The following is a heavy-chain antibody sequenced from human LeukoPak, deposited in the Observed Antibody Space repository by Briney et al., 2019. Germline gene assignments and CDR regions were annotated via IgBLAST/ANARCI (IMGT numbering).Heavy chain of an antibody. V-gene: IGHV1-18*01. CDR2: ISAYNGNT. CDR1: GYTFTSYG. Sequence: ASVKVSCKASGYTFTSYGISWVRQAPGQGLEWMGWISAYNGNTNYAQKLQGRVTMTTDTSTSTAYMELRSVRSDDTAVYYCARYCSSTSCHSDAFDIWGQGTMVTVSS. D-gene: IGHD2-2*01. J-gene: IGHJ3*02. CDR3: ARYCSSTSCHSDAFDI.